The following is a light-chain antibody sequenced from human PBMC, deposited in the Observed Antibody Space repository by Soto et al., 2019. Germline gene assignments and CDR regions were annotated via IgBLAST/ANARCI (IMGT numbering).Light chain of an antibody. J-gene: IGKJ1*01. CDR2: AAS. V-gene: IGKV1-39*01. Sequence: QMARSPPTLSGSVGVRVLLTWRASQSIGRFLAWYQHQPGKAPKLLIFAASSLQSGVPSRFSGSRSGPDFTLTISSLQPEDFATYYCQQSYSSPPTFGQGTKVDIK. CDR3: QQSYSSPPT. CDR1: QSIGRF.